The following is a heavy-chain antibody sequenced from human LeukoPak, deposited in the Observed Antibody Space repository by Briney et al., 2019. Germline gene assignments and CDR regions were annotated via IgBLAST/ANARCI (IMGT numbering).Heavy chain of an antibody. CDR2: ISSTSGYT. Sequence: PGGSLRLSCAASGFTFSSYTMNWVRQAPGKGLEWVPSISSTSGYTYYADSVKGRFTNSRDNAKRSLELHMSSLRVEDTAVYYCATTHHYYDSSGFYYSSDAFDIWGQGTMVTVSS. CDR1: GFTFSSYT. CDR3: ATTHHYYDSSGFYYSSDAFDI. V-gene: IGHV3-21*01. J-gene: IGHJ3*02. D-gene: IGHD3-22*01.